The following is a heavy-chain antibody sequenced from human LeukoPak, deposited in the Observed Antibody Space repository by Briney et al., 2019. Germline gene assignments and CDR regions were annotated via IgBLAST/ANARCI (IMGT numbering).Heavy chain of an antibody. J-gene: IGHJ4*02. Sequence: ASVKVSCKASGYIFTDYYMHWVRQAPGQELGWMGRINPNSGGTNYAQKFQGRVTMTRDTSISTAYMELSRLRSDDTAVYYCASGGEYYDILTGDYYFDYWGQGTLVTVSS. CDR3: ASGGEYYDILTGDYYFDY. V-gene: IGHV1-2*06. CDR2: INPNSGGT. CDR1: GYIFTDYY. D-gene: IGHD3-9*01.